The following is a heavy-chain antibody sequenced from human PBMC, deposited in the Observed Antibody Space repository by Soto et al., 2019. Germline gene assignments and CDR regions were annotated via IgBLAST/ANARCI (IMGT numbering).Heavy chain of an antibody. CDR1: GFSFARFA. CDR3: AKPAKCSTYSCDRVWFAP. D-gene: IGHD2-2*02. V-gene: IGHV3-23*01. J-gene: IGHJ5*02. CDR2: ISASGTGT. Sequence: GGSLRLSCAASGFSFARFAMSWVRPPPPRGLEWVSAISASGTGTLYTDSVKGRFTISRDNSKNTVYLQMNTLTAEDTAVYYCAKPAKCSTYSCDRVWFAPWGQGTLVTVSS.